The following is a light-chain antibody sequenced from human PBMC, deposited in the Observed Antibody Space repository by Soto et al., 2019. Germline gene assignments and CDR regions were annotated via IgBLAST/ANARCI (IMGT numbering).Light chain of an antibody. CDR2: DDS. V-gene: IGLV3-21*02. J-gene: IGLJ1*01. CDR3: QVWDRSSYQMHG. Sequence: SYELTQPPSVSVAPGQTARITCGGSNIGSKSVHWYQQKPGQAPVLVVYDDSDRPSGIPERFSGSNSGNTATLTISRVEAGDEADYYCQVWDRSSYQMHGFG. CDR1: NIGSKS.